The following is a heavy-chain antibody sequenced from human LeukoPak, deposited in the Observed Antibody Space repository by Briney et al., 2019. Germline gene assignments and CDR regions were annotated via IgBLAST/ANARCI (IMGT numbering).Heavy chain of an antibody. D-gene: IGHD4-23*01. CDR3: ARDTTVVTPDGLDI. J-gene: IGHJ3*02. Sequence: GASVKVSCKASGYTFTSYGISWVRQAPGQGLEWMGWISPYNGNTNYAQKLLDRVTMTTDTSTNTAYMELRSLRSDDTAVYYCARDTTVVTPDGLDIWGQGTMVTVSS. CDR1: GYTFTSYG. CDR2: ISPYNGNT. V-gene: IGHV1-18*01.